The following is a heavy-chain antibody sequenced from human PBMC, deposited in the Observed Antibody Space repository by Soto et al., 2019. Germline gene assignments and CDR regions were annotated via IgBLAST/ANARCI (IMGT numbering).Heavy chain of an antibody. D-gene: IGHD5-18*01. Sequence: SGGSLRLSCAASGFTFSSYAMSWVRQAPGKGLEWVSAISGSGGSTYYADSVKGRFTISRDNSKNTLYLQMNSLRAEDTAVYYCAKVLSALQLFDAFDIWGQGTMVTVSS. J-gene: IGHJ3*02. CDR2: ISGSGGST. CDR1: GFTFSSYA. V-gene: IGHV3-23*01. CDR3: AKVLSALQLFDAFDI.